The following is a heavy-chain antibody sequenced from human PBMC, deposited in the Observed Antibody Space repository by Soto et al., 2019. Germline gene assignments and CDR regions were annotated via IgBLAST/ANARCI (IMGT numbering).Heavy chain of an antibody. V-gene: IGHV1-8*01. CDR1: GYTFTSYD. J-gene: IGHJ6*03. D-gene: IGHD2-15*01. Sequence: ASVKVSCKASGYTFTSYDINWVRQATGQGLEWMGWMNPNSGNTGYAQKFQGRVTMTRNTSISTAYMELSSLRSEDTAVYYCARTRGLLTYYYYMDVWGKGTTVTVSS. CDR2: MNPNSGNT. CDR3: ARTRGLLTYYYYMDV.